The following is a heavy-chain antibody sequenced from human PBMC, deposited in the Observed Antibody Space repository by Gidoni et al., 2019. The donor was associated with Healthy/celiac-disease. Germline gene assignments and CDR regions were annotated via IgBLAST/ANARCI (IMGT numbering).Heavy chain of an antibody. V-gene: IGHV4-34*01. J-gene: IGHJ6*02. D-gene: IGHD3-16*01. Sequence: QVQLQQWGAGLLKPSETLSLTCAVYGGSFSGYYWSWIRQPPGKGLEWIGEINHSGSTNYNPSLKSRVTISVDTSKNQFSLKLSSVTAADTAVYYCARGNGRYYYGMDVWGQGTTVTVSS. CDR1: GGSFSGYY. CDR3: ARGNGRYYYGMDV. CDR2: INHSGST.